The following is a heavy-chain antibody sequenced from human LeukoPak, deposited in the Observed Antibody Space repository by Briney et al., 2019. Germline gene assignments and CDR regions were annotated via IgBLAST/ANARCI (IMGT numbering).Heavy chain of an antibody. CDR3: ARGGDIAAASRINDH. CDR2: INHSGST. CDR1: GGSFSGYY. Sequence: SETLSLTCAVYGGSFSGYYWSWIRQPPGKGLEWIGEINHSGSTNYNPSLKSRVTISVDMSKNQFSLELSSVTAADTAVYYCARGGDIAAASRINDHWGQGTLVTVSS. J-gene: IGHJ4*02. D-gene: IGHD6-13*01. V-gene: IGHV4-34*01.